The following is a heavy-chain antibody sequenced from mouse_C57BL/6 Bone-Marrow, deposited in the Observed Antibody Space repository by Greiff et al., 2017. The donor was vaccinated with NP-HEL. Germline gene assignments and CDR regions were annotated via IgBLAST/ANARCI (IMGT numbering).Heavy chain of an antibody. V-gene: IGHV1-7*01. J-gene: IGHJ3*01. D-gene: IGHD1-3*01. CDR3: AISNYPAWFAY. Sequence: QVHVKQSGAELAKPGASVKMSCKASGYTFTSYWMHWVKQRPGQGLEWIGYINPSTGYTEYNQKFKDKATLSADKSSSTAYMQLSSLTSEDSAFYYCAISNYPAWFAYWGQVTLVTVSA. CDR1: GYTFTSYW. CDR2: INPSTGYT.